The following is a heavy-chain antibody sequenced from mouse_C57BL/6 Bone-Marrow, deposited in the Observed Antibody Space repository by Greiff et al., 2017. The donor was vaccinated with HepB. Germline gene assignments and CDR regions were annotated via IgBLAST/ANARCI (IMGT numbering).Heavy chain of an antibody. CDR3: ARHSSIYYYGGGFAY. V-gene: IGHV4-1*01. CDR1: GIDFSRYW. Sequence: ASGIDFSRYWMSWVRRAPGKGLEWIGEINPDSSTINYAPSLKDKFIISRDNAKNTLYLQMSKVRSEDTALYYCARHSSIYYYGGGFAYWGQGTLVTVSA. D-gene: IGHD1-1*01. J-gene: IGHJ3*01. CDR2: INPDSSTI.